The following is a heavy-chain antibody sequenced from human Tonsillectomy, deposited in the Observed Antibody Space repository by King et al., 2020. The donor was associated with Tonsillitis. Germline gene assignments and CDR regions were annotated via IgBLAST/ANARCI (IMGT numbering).Heavy chain of an antibody. CDR3: AHRLAYHDRNYFHS. J-gene: IGHJ4*02. CDR1: GLSLSTSEEG. Sequence: ITLKESGPTLVKPTQTLTLTCTFSGLSLSTSEEGVGWIRQPPGKGLWWLGVIYWDDDKRYSPSLESRLTITKDTSKNQVVLTLTNMDPVDTGTYCCAHRLAYHDRNYFHSWGQGTLVTVSS. CDR2: IYWDDDK. V-gene: IGHV2-5*02. D-gene: IGHD3-22*01.